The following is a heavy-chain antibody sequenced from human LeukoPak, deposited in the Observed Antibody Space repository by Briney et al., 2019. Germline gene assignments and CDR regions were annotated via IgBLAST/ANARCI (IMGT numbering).Heavy chain of an antibody. CDR2: FDPEDGET. CDR1: GYTLTELS. D-gene: IGHD3-10*01. J-gene: IGHJ3*02. Sequence: GASVKVSCKVSGYTLTELSMHWVRQAPGKGLEWMGGFDPEDGETIYAQKFQGRVTMTEDTSTDTAYMELSSLRSEDTAVYYCATDTLYGSGNAFDIWGQGTMVTVSS. V-gene: IGHV1-24*01. CDR3: ATDTLYGSGNAFDI.